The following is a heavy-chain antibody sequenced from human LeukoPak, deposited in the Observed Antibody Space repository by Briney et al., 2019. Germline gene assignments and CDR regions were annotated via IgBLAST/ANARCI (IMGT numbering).Heavy chain of an antibody. D-gene: IGHD3-3*01. CDR1: GYTFTSYD. V-gene: IGHV1-8*01. CDR3: ARGKLTYYDFWSGYPDKLDY. J-gene: IGHJ4*02. Sequence: ASVKVSCKASGYTFTSYDINWVRQATGQGLEWMGWMNPNSGNTGYAQKFQGRVTMTRNTSISTAYMELSSLRSEDTAVYYCARGKLTYYDFWSGYPDKLDYWGQETLVTVSS. CDR2: MNPNSGNT.